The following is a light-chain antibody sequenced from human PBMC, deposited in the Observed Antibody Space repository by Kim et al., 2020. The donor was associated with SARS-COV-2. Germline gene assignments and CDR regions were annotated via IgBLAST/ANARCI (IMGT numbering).Light chain of an antibody. CDR2: HAS. Sequence: LSPGERAALVGRASRSVGSNYVAWYQQKPGQPPRLLMYHASNRATGIPDRFSGSGSGTDFTLTISRLEPEDFAVYWCQQYAWSVIFGPGTRLEIK. CDR1: RSVGSNY. J-gene: IGKJ5*01. CDR3: QQYAWSVI. V-gene: IGKV3-20*01.